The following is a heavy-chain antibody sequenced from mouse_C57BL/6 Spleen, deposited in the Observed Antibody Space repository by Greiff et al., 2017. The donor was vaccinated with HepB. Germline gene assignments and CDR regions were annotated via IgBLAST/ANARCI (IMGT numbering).Heavy chain of an antibody. D-gene: IGHD2-4*01. V-gene: IGHV1-26*01. CDR1: GYTFTDYY. J-gene: IGHJ3*01. CDR3: AYDYDTAY. CDR2: INPKNGGT. Sequence: EVQLQQSGPELVKPGASVKISCKASGYTFTDYYMNWVKQSHGKSLEWIGDINPKNGGTSYNQKFKGKATLTVDKSSSTAYMELRKLTSEDTAVYYCAYDYDTAYWGQGTLVTVSA.